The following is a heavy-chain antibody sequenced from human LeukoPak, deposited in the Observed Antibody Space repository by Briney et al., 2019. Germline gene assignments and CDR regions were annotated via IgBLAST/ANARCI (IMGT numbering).Heavy chain of an antibody. CDR2: ISYDENNK. D-gene: IGHD3-9*01. CDR1: GFTFSSHG. Sequence: GGSLRLSCAASGFTFSSHGMHWVRQAPGKGLEWVAVISYDENNKYYADSVKGRFTISRDNSKNTLYLQMNSLRAEDTAVYYCARWDDLLLIDYWGQGTLVTVSS. CDR3: ARWDDLLLIDY. J-gene: IGHJ4*02. V-gene: IGHV3-30*03.